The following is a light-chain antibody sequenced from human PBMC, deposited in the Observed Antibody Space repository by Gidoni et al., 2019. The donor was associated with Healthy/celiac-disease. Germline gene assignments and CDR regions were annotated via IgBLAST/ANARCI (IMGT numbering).Light chain of an antibody. J-gene: IGKJ4*01. CDR3: QQYGSSLLT. Sequence: EIVLTQSPGTLSLSPGERATLSCSASQSVSSSYLAWYQQKPGQAPRLLIYGASSRATGIPDRFSGSGSGTDFTLTISRLEPEDFAVYYCQQYGSSLLTFGGXTKVEIK. CDR1: QSVSSSY. CDR2: GAS. V-gene: IGKV3-20*01.